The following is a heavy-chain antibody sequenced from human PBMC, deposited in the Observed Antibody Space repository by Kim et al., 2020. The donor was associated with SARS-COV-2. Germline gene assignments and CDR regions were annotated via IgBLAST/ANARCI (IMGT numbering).Heavy chain of an antibody. D-gene: IGHD3-16*01. J-gene: IGHJ5*02. Sequence: GGSLRLSCAASGFTFSGYSMNWVRQAPGKGLEWISYIRSTGSTIYYADSVKGRFTISRDNAKNSLYLQMNSLRDEDTAVYYCVRGRGSSDFTDHWFDPWGQGTLVTVSS. CDR2: IRSTGSTI. CDR3: VRGRGSSDFTDHWFDP. V-gene: IGHV3-48*02. CDR1: GFTFSGYS.